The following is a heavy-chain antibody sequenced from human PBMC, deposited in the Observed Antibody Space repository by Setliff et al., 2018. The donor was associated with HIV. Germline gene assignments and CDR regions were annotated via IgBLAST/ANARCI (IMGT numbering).Heavy chain of an antibody. Sequence: GESLKISCQGFRYSFTSYWIAWVRQMSGKGLEWMGIIYPADSDTRYSPSFQGQVTISADKSIFTAYLQFSSLKASDTAMYYCARSDSGDYSGFDFWGQGTLVTVSS. CDR3: ARSDSGDYSGFDF. V-gene: IGHV5-51*01. CDR1: RYSFTSYW. D-gene: IGHD1-26*01. J-gene: IGHJ5*01. CDR2: IYPADSDT.